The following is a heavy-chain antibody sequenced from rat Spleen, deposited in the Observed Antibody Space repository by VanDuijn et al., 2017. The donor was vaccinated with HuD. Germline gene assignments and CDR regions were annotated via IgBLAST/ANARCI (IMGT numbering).Heavy chain of an antibody. CDR2: ISYDGSST. V-gene: IGHV5-7*01. D-gene: IGHD4-1*01. Sequence: EVQLVESGGGLVQPGRSLKLSCAASGFTFSDYNIAWVRRAPKKGLEWVATISYDGSSTYYRDSVKGRFTISRDNAKSTLYLQMDSLRSGDTATYYGARHNAVYGVIYAWGQGASVTVSS. CDR3: ARHNAVYGVIYA. J-gene: IGHJ4*01. CDR1: GFTFSDYN.